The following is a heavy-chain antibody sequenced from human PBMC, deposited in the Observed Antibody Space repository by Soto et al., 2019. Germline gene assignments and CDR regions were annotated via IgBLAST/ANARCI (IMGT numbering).Heavy chain of an antibody. D-gene: IGHD3-10*01. Sequence: QVQLQESGPGLVKPSQTLSLTCTVSGASISRGAYYWSWIGQHPGKGLEWIGPMYYSGTTYYNPSLTTRVIISVDTSKNQFSLKLTSVTAADTAVFFCARASITMARGPYMDVWGRGTTVTVSS. J-gene: IGHJ6*02. CDR2: MYYSGTT. V-gene: IGHV4-31*03. CDR3: ARASITMARGPYMDV. CDR1: GASISRGAYY.